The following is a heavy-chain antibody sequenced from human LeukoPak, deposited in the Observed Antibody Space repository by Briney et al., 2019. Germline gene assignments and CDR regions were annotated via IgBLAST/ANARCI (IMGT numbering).Heavy chain of an antibody. D-gene: IGHD3-22*01. CDR2: ICYSGST. V-gene: IGHV4-31*03. Sequence: PSQTLSLTCTVSGVSISSGGYYWSWIRQHPGAGLEWIGYICYSGSTYYNPSLKSRVTISVDTSKNQFSLKPSSVTAADTAVYYCASRNHYYDSSGYYYVWAFDIWGQGTMVTVSS. J-gene: IGHJ3*02. CDR3: ASRNHYYDSSGYYYVWAFDI. CDR1: GVSISSGGYY.